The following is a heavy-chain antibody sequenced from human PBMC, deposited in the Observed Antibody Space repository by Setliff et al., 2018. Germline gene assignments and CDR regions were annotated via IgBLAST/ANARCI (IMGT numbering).Heavy chain of an antibody. D-gene: IGHD3-10*01. V-gene: IGHV4-59*01. CDR1: GGSISSFS. Sequence: PSETLSLTCTVSGGSISSFSWSWIRQPPGKGLEWIGYIYNGGSTNYNPSLKSRVTISVDTSKNQFPLKLSPVTAEDTAVYYCARGPPPGSYYNGWRFDPWGQGTLVTVSS. CDR2: IYNGGST. CDR3: ARGPPPGSYYNGWRFDP. J-gene: IGHJ5*02.